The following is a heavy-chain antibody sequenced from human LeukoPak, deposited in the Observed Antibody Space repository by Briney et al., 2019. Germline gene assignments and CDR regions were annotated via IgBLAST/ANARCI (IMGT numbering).Heavy chain of an antibody. CDR1: GYSFTSYW. Sequence: AGESLKISCKGSGYSFTSYWVGWVRQMPGKGLEWMGIIYPGDSDTRYSPSFQGQVTISADKSISTAYLQWSSLKASDTAMYYCARPTSLSGYDFGYWGQGTLVTVSS. D-gene: IGHD5-12*01. CDR2: IYPGDSDT. V-gene: IGHV5-51*01. J-gene: IGHJ4*02. CDR3: ARPTSLSGYDFGY.